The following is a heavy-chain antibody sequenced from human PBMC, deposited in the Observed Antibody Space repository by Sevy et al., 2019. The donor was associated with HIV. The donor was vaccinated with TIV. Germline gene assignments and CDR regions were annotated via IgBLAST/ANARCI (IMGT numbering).Heavy chain of an antibody. Sequence: ASVKVSCKASGYTFTRYGISWVRQAPGQGLEWMGWISAYNGNTNYAQKFQGRVTMTTDTSTTTAYMELRSLRFDDAAVYYCARDRYFDWPEAMDVWGQGTTVTVSS. V-gene: IGHV1-18*01. J-gene: IGHJ6*02. CDR3: ARDRYFDWPEAMDV. CDR2: ISAYNGNT. CDR1: GYTFTRYG. D-gene: IGHD3-9*01.